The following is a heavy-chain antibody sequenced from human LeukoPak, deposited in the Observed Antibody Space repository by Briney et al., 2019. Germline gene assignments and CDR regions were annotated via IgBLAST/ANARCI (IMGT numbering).Heavy chain of an antibody. D-gene: IGHD4-17*01. CDR3: AKGGGGALYPNYGDYY. J-gene: IGHJ4*02. Sequence: PGRSLRLSCAAAGLTVSSIYISCVRQAPRKGMEWVSAIYSVGSTSYADSVKGRFTISRDNSKNTWYLQMNSLRAEDTAVNYCAKGGGGALYPNYGDYYWGQGTLVTVSS. V-gene: IGHV3-53*01. CDR2: IYSVGST. CDR1: GLTVSSIY.